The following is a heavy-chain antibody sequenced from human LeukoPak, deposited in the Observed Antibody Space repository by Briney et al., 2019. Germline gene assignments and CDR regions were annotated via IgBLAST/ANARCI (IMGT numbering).Heavy chain of an antibody. CDR2: INPDSGGT. CDR1: GYSFTGQY. J-gene: IGHJ4*02. Sequence: ASVKVSCKSSGYSFTGQYLHWVRQAPGQGLEWMGRINPDSGGTNYAQKFQGRVTMTRDTSMNTAYMELSRLRSDDTAIYYCARERVVVAAIPLDDWGQGTLVTVSS. D-gene: IGHD2-15*01. V-gene: IGHV1-2*06. CDR3: ARERVVVAAIPLDD.